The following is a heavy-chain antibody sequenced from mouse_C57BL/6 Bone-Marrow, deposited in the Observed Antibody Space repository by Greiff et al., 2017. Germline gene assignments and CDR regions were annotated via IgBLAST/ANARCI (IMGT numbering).Heavy chain of an antibody. CDR3: SSPWFAY. D-gene: IGHD1-1*01. CDR1: GYTFTSFW. Sequence: QVQLKQPGAELVKPGASVQLSCKASGYTFTSFWMHWVKPRPGQGLEWIGMIHPNSGSTNYNEKFKSKATLTVDKSSSTAYMRLSSLTSEDSAVYYCSSPWFAYWGQGTLVTVSA. CDR2: IHPNSGST. V-gene: IGHV1-64*01. J-gene: IGHJ3*01.